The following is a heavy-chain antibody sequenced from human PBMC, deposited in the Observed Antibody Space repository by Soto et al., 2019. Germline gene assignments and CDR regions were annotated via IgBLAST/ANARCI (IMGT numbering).Heavy chain of an antibody. J-gene: IGHJ4*02. D-gene: IGHD4-17*01. CDR1: GYTFTGYY. Sequence: ASVKVSCKASGYTFTGYYMHCVRQAPGQGLEWMGWIDPNSGGTNYAQKFQGRVTMTRDTSISTAYMELSRLRSDDTAVYYCARALYGDYVPPFDYWGQGTLVTVSS. CDR3: ARALYGDYVPPFDY. V-gene: IGHV1-2*02. CDR2: IDPNSGGT.